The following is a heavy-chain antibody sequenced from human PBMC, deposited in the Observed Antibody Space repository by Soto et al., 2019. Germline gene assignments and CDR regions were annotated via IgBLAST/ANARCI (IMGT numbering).Heavy chain of an antibody. D-gene: IGHD2-15*01. Sequence: QVQLVESGGGVVQPGRSPRLSCAASGVTFSNFGMHWVRQAPGKGLEWVAVISSDGGDKYYSHSVKDRFTISRDNSKNTLFLQMNSLRVEDTAVYYCVKGSEVARQELDHWGQGILVTVSS. J-gene: IGHJ4*02. CDR1: GVTFSNFG. CDR2: ISSDGGDK. CDR3: VKGSEVARQELDH. V-gene: IGHV3-30*18.